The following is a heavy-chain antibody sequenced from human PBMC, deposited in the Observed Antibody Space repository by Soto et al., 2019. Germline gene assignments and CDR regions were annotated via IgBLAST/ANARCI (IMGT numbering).Heavy chain of an antibody. V-gene: IGHV3-7*05. J-gene: IGHJ5*02. Sequence: GGSLRLSCAASGFTFSSYWMSWVRQAPGKGLEWVANIKQDGSEKYYVDSVKGRFTISRDNAKNSLYLQMNSLRAEDTAVYYCARDRPYLRGNWFDPWGQGTLVTVS. CDR1: GFTFSSYW. D-gene: IGHD2-8*01. CDR3: ARDRPYLRGNWFDP. CDR2: IKQDGSEK.